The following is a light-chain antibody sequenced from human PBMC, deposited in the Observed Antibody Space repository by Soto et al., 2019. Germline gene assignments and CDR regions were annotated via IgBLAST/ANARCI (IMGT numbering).Light chain of an antibody. Sequence: QSALTQPASVSGSPGQSITISCTGTSSDVGGYNYVSWYQQYPGKVPKLMIYEVSNRPSGVSNRFSGSKSGNTASLTISGLQAEDEADYYCGSYTSSSTLRWVFGGGTKLTVL. V-gene: IGLV2-14*01. CDR2: EVS. CDR3: GSYTSSSTLRWV. CDR1: SSDVGGYNY. J-gene: IGLJ3*02.